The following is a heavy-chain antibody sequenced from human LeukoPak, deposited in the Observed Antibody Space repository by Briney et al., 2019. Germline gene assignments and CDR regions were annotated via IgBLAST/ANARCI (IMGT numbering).Heavy chain of an antibody. CDR2: MNPNSGNT. Sequence: ASAKVSCKASGYTFTSYDINWVRQATGQGLEWMGWMNPNSGNTGYAQKFQGRVTMTRNTSISTAYMELSSLRSEDTAVYYCARGRLGYCSSTSCYAGWFDPWGQGTLVTVSS. CDR3: ARGRLGYCSSTSCYAGWFDP. J-gene: IGHJ5*02. CDR1: GYTFTSYD. D-gene: IGHD2-2*01. V-gene: IGHV1-8*01.